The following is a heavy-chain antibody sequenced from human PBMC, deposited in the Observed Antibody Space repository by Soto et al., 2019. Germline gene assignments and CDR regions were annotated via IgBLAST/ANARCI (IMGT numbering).Heavy chain of an antibody. CDR2: IYYSGST. CDR3: ARRYYGSGSYYNPIDYYYYYYMDV. CDR1: GGSISSYY. Sequence: SETLSLTCTVSGGSISSYYWSWIRQPPGKGLEWIGYIYYSGSTNYNPSLKSRVTISVDTSKNQFSLKLSSVTAADTAVYYCARRYYGSGSYYNPIDYYYYYYMDVWGKGTTVTVSS. V-gene: IGHV4-59*12. D-gene: IGHD3-10*01. J-gene: IGHJ6*03.